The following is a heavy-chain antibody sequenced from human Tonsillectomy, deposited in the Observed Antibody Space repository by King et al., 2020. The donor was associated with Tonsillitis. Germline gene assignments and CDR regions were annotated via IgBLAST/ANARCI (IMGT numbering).Heavy chain of an antibody. D-gene: IGHD7-27*01. J-gene: IGHJ4*02. CDR3: ARHPSQTDWGPIPY. CDR2: IFSSGST. CDR1: GGSISNYY. Sequence: QLQESGPGLVKPSETLSLTCTVSGGSISNYYWSWIRQPAGKGLEWIGRIFSSGSTNYNPSLKSRVTMSIDASKNQFSLRLSSVTATDTAIYYCARHPSQTDWGPIPYWGQGTLVTVSS. V-gene: IGHV4-4*07.